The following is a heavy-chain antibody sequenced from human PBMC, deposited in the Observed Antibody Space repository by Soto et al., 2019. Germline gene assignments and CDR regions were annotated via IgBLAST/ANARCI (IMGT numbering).Heavy chain of an antibody. D-gene: IGHD6-13*01. CDR3: ARDLDSSSWYRWDYYYGMDV. J-gene: IGHJ6*02. CDR1: GYTFTSYG. CDR2: ISAYNGNT. Sequence: ASVKVTCKASGYTFTSYGISWVRQAPGQGLEWMGWISAYNGNTNYAQKLQGRVTMTTDTSTSTAYMELRSLRSDDTAVYYCARDLDSSSWYRWDYYYGMDVWGQGTTVTVSS. V-gene: IGHV1-18*04.